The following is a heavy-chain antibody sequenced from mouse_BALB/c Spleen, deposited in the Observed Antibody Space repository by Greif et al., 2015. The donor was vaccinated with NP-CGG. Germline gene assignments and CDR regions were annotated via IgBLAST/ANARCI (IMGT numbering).Heavy chain of an antibody. Sequence: EVQLQQSGAELVRSGASVKLSCTASGFNIKDYYMHWVKQRPEQGLEWIGWIDPENGDTEYAPKFQGKATMTADTSSNTAYLQLISLTSEDTAVYYCKARDGSYFDVWGAGTTVTVSS. CDR1: GFNIKDYY. CDR3: KARDGSYFDV. CDR2: IDPENGDT. J-gene: IGHJ1*01. D-gene: IGHD2-3*01. V-gene: IGHV14-4*02.